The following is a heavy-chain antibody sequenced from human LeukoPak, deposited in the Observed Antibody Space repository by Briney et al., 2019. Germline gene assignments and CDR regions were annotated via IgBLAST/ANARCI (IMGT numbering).Heavy chain of an antibody. CDR3: AKGADRIRGYYFDY. V-gene: IGHV3-23*01. Sequence: PGGSLRLSCAASGFTFSNARMSCVRQAPGKGLEWVSAISGSGGSTYYADSVKGRFTISRDNSKNTLYLQMNSRRAEDTAVYNCAKGADRIRGYYFDYWGQGTLVTVSS. CDR1: GFTFSNAR. D-gene: IGHD5-12*01. J-gene: IGHJ4*02. CDR2: ISGSGGST.